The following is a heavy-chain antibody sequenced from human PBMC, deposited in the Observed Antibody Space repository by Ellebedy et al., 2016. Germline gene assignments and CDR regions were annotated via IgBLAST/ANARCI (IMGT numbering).Heavy chain of an antibody. CDR2: IYGHDDK. J-gene: IGHJ4*02. Sequence: SGPTLVKPTQTLTLTCTFSGFSLDTNAVVVGWVRQPPGRAPEWLAFIYGHDDKRYSPSLRNRLTITKGTSENQVVLTLTNMDPVDTATYYCVHRTTVTSVDYWGQGTLVTVSS. D-gene: IGHD4-17*01. CDR1: GFSLDTNAVV. V-gene: IGHV2-5*01. CDR3: VHRTTVTSVDY.